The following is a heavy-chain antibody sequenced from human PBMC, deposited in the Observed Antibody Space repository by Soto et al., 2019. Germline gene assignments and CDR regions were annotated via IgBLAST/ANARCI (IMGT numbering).Heavy chain of an antibody. CDR1: GYTFISYG. Sequence: ASVKVSCKTSGYTFISYGITWVRQAPGQGLEWMGWISAYNDNTNYAQKFQDRVTLTTDTSTNTAYMELRSLRSDDTAVYYCAGADSVTTINFDYWGQGTLVTVSS. D-gene: IGHD4-17*01. CDR2: ISAYNDNT. CDR3: AGADSVTTINFDY. V-gene: IGHV1-18*01. J-gene: IGHJ4*02.